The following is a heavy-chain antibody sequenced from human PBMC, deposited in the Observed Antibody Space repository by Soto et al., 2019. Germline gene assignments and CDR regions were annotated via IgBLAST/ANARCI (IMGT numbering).Heavy chain of an antibody. V-gene: IGHV3-48*01. Sequence: EVQLVESGGDLVQPGGSLRLSCAASGFTFTSYSMNWVRQAPGKGLEWVSYISSSSSTIYYADSVKGRFTISRDNAKNSLYLQMNSLRVEDTAVYYCARNYYGDYVVDYWGLGTLVTVSS. CDR1: GFTFTSYS. J-gene: IGHJ4*02. CDR2: ISSSSSTI. CDR3: ARNYYGDYVVDY. D-gene: IGHD4-17*01.